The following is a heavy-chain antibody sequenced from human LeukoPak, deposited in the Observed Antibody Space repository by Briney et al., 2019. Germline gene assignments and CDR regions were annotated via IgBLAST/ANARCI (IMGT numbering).Heavy chain of an antibody. Sequence: PGRSLRLSCAASGFTFSSYGMHWVRQAPGKGLEWVAVISYDGSNKYYADSVRGRFTISRDNSKNTLYLQMNSLRAEDTAVYYCAKDFFPYGSGKGFDPWGQGTLVTVS. CDR3: AKDFFPYGSGKGFDP. J-gene: IGHJ5*02. V-gene: IGHV3-30*18. D-gene: IGHD3-10*01. CDR1: GFTFSSYG. CDR2: ISYDGSNK.